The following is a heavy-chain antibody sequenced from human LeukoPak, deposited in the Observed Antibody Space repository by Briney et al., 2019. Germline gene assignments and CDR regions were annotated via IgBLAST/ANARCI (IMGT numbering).Heavy chain of an antibody. D-gene: IGHD1-7*01. CDR2: IYYSGST. CDR1: GGSISSYY. J-gene: IGHJ3*02. CDR3: ARERSRNWNYEGFDI. Sequence: SETLSLTCTVSGGSISSYYWSWIRQPPGKGLEWIGYIYYSGSTNYNPSPKSRVTISVDTSKNQFSLKLSSVTAADTAVYYCARERSRNWNYEGFDIWGQGTMVTVSS. V-gene: IGHV4-59*01.